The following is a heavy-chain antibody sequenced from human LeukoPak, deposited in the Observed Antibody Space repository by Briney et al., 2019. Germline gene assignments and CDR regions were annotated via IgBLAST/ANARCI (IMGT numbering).Heavy chain of an antibody. CDR2: ISHTGHT. V-gene: IGHV4-34*01. CDR1: GGSFTSYY. J-gene: IGHJ4*02. Sequence: SETLSLTCAVYGGSFTSYYWSWIRQPPGKGLEWIGEISHTGHTNYNPSLKSRVTMSVETSRNQLSLILSSVTAADTAVYYCARGPYSSDAGYWGQGTLVTVSS. CDR3: ARGPYSSDAGY. D-gene: IGHD6-25*01.